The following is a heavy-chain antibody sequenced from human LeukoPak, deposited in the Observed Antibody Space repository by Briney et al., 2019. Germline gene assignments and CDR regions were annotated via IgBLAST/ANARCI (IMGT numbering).Heavy chain of an antibody. CDR1: GGTFSGYA. V-gene: IGHV1-69*13. CDR2: IIAVFGTA. Sequence: GASVRVSCKTYGGTFSGYAINWVRQAPGQGLEWMGGIIAVFGTANYAQKFQGRVTITADESTSTAYMELTSLRSEDTAVYYCARAPREMNWYEAFHIWGQGTMVTVSS. CDR3: ARAPREMNWYEAFHI. J-gene: IGHJ3*02. D-gene: IGHD1-1*01.